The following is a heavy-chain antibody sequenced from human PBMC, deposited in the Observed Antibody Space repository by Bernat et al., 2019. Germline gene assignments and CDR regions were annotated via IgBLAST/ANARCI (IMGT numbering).Heavy chain of an antibody. D-gene: IGHD3-16*01. J-gene: IGHJ6*02. V-gene: IGHV3-15*01. CDR3: ATDRRGRMRSHFGMDV. Sequence: EEQLVESGGGLVKPGGSLRLSCAASGFTFTNAWMNWVRQAPGKGLEWVGRIKTKTDGGTTDYAAPVKGRFTISRDDSKNTLYLQMNSLKTDDTAMYYCATDRRGRMRSHFGMDVWGQGTTVTVSS. CDR1: GFTFTNAW. CDR2: IKTKTDGGTT.